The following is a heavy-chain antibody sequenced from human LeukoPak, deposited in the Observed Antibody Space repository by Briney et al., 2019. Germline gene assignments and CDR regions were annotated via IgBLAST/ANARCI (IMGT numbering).Heavy chain of an antibody. V-gene: IGHV1-69*06. Sequence: SVKVSCKASGGTFSSYAISWVRQAPGQGLEWMGGIIPIFGTANYAQKFQGRVTITADKSTSTAYVELSSLRSEDTAVYYCAGATGYSYGLVYWGQGTLVTVSS. CDR2: IIPIFGTA. CDR3: AGATGYSYGLVY. J-gene: IGHJ4*02. CDR1: GGTFSSYA. D-gene: IGHD5-18*01.